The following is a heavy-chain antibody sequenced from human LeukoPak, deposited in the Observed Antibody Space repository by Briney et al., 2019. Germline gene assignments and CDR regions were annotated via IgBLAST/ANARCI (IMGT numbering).Heavy chain of an antibody. V-gene: IGHV1-8*02. CDR1: GYTFTGYY. CDR3: ARGGNRWNDASDY. J-gene: IGHJ4*02. Sequence: ASVKVSCKASGYTFTGYYMHWVRQAPGQGLEWMGWMNPNSGNTGYAQKFQGRVTMTRNTSISTAYMELSSLRSEDTAVYYCARGGNRWNDASDYWGQGTLVTVSS. D-gene: IGHD1-1*01. CDR2: MNPNSGNT.